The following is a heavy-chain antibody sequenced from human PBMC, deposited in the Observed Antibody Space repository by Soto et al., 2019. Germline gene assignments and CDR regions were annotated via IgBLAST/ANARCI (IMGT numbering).Heavy chain of an antibody. J-gene: IGHJ4*02. CDR3: ARDRVRYLGYYFDY. CDR1: GFTFSSYG. Sequence: GGSLRLSCAASGFTFSSYGIHWLRQAPGKGLAWVAVRWYDGSNKYYADSVKGRFTISRDNSKNTLYLQMNSLRAEDTAVYYCARDRVRYLGYYFDYWGQGTLVTVSS. D-gene: IGHD3-9*01. V-gene: IGHV3-33*01. CDR2: RWYDGSNK.